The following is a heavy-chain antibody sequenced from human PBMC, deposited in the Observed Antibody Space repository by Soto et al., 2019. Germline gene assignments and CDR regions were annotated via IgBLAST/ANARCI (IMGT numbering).Heavy chain of an antibody. CDR1: GFTFSSYG. D-gene: IGHD6-19*01. Sequence: GGSLRLSCAASGFTFSSYGMHWVRQAPGKGLEWVAVLSYDGNNKYYVDSVKGRFTLSRDNSKNTLYLQMNSLRAEDTAVHYCARGPRLAVAASSTYYGMDARGDGPPVTV. CDR2: LSYDGNNK. CDR3: ARGPRLAVAASSTYYGMDA. V-gene: IGHV3-30*03. J-gene: IGHJ6*02.